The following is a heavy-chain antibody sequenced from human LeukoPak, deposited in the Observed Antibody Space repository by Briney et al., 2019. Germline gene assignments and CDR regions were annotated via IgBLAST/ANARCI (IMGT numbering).Heavy chain of an antibody. J-gene: IGHJ5*02. CDR2: IFYIGST. V-gene: IGHV4-59*12. CDR1: GGSIRSDY. CDR3: FRAANRIRYFDWLLPGNWFDP. Sequence: PSETLSLTCTVSGGSIRSDYWSWSRQPPRKGQYWIGDIFYIGSTNYTPSLKSRVTMSVDTSKNQFSLKLSSVTAADTAVYYCFRAANRIRYFDWLLPGNWFDPWGQGTLVTVSS. D-gene: IGHD3-9*01.